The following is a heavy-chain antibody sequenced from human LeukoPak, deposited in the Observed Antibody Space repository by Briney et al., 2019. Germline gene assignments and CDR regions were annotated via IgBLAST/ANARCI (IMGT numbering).Heavy chain of an antibody. CDR2: IRYDGSNK. CDR3: ANFVRATLSFDD. CDR1: GFTFSSYG. D-gene: IGHD1-26*01. Sequence: GGSLRLSCAASGFTFSSYGMHWVRQAPGKGLEWVAFIRYDGSNKYYADSVKGRFTISRDNSKNTLYLQMNSLRAEDTAVYYCANFVRATLSFDDWGQGTLVTVSS. V-gene: IGHV3-30*02. J-gene: IGHJ4*02.